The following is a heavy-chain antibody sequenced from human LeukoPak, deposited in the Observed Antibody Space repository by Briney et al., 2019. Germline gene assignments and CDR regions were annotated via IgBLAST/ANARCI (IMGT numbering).Heavy chain of an antibody. J-gene: IGHJ4*02. D-gene: IGHD6-6*01. CDR2: IYTSGSA. V-gene: IGHV4-61*02. Sequence: SQTLSLTCSVSGGSINGGDYYWNWIRQPAWKGLEWIGRIYTSGSANYSPSLKSRVTISVDTSRNQFSLQLSSVTAADTAVYYCARGRGFASSSYYFDYWGPRTLVTVSS. CDR3: ARGRGFASSSYYFDY. CDR1: GGSINGGDYY.